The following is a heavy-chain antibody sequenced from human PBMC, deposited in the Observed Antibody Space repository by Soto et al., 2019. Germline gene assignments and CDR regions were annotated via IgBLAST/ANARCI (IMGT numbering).Heavy chain of an antibody. V-gene: IGHV4-34*01. CDR3: ARGTIVVVPASMFREGHWFDP. Sequence: QVQLQQWGAGLLKPSETLSLTCAVYGGSFSGYYWSWIRQPPGKGLEWIGEINHSGSTNYNPSLKSRVTISVDTSKNQFSLKLSSVTAADTAVYYCARGTIVVVPASMFREGHWFDPWGQGTLVTVSS. J-gene: IGHJ5*02. CDR1: GGSFSGYY. CDR2: INHSGST. D-gene: IGHD2-2*01.